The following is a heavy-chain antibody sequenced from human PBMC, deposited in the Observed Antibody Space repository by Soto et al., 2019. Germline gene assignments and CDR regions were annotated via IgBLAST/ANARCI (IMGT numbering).Heavy chain of an antibody. CDR3: ARDRRVRGVIMSDYYYYGMDV. CDR1: GGSISSGGYY. CDR2: IYYSGST. D-gene: IGHD3-10*01. Sequence: QVQLQESGPGLVKPSQTLSLTCTVSGGSISSGGYYWSWIRQHPGKGLEWIGYIYYSGSTYYNPSLKSRVTISVDTSKNQLSLKLSSVTAADTAVYYCARDRRVRGVIMSDYYYYGMDVWGQGTTVTVSS. V-gene: IGHV4-31*03. J-gene: IGHJ6*02.